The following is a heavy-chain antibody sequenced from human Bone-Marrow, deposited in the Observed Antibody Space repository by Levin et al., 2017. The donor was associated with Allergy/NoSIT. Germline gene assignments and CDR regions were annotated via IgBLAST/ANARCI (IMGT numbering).Heavy chain of an antibody. CDR2: IKQDGSEK. CDR3: TREWGTTAPAGSDY. Sequence: TGGSLRLSCEASGFSFSRYWMSWVRQAPGKGLEWVADIKQDGSEKYYVDSVKGRFTISRDNGKNSVFLQMNRLRAEDTGVYYCTREWGTTAPAGSDYWGQGTLVTVSS. CDR1: GFSFSRYW. D-gene: IGHD6-13*01. V-gene: IGHV3-7*01. J-gene: IGHJ4*02.